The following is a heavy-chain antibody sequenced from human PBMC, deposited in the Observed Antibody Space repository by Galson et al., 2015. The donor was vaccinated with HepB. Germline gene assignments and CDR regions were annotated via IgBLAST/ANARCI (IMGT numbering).Heavy chain of an antibody. D-gene: IGHD2-2*01. V-gene: IGHV1-69*13. Sequence: SVKVSCKASGGTFSSYAISWVRQAPGQGLEWMGGIIPIFGTANYAQKFQGRVTITADESTSTAYMELSSLRSEDTAVYYCASSAGWGSSTSGWVNGNYYYYMDVWGKGTTVTVSS. J-gene: IGHJ6*03. CDR2: IIPIFGTA. CDR3: ASSAGWGSSTSGWVNGNYYYYMDV. CDR1: GGTFSSYA.